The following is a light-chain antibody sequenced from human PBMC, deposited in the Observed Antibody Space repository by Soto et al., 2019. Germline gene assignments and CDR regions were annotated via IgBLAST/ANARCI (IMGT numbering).Light chain of an antibody. CDR2: LDGSGSH. V-gene: IGLV4-60*03. J-gene: IGLJ3*02. Sequence: QPVLTQSSSASASLGSSVKLTCTLSSGHSSNNIAWHQQEPGKDPRFLMKLDGSGSHNKGSGVPDRFSGSSSGADRSLTISTLQSEDEADYYCGTWDRITRVFGGGTKVTVL. CDR1: SGHSSNN. CDR3: GTWDRITRV.